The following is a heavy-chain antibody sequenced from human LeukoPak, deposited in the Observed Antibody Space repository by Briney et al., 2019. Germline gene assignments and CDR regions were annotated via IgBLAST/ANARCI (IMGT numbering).Heavy chain of an antibody. D-gene: IGHD1-26*01. CDR2: ISYDGSNK. Sequence: GGSLRLSCAASGFTFSSYGMHWVRQAPGKGLEWVAVISYDGSNKYYADSVKGRFTISRDNSKSTLYPQMNSLRAEDTAVYYCARGSGSYYIDYWGQGTLVTVSS. V-gene: IGHV3-30*03. J-gene: IGHJ4*02. CDR1: GFTFSSYG. CDR3: ARGSGSYYIDY.